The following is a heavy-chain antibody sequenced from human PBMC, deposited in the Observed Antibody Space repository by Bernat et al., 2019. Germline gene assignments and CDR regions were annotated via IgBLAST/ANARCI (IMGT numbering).Heavy chain of an antibody. Sequence: QVQLVESGGGVVQPGRSLRLSCAASGFTFSSYGMHWVRQAPGKGLEWVAVISYDGSNKDYADSVKGRFTISRDNSKNTLYLQMNSLRAEDTAVYYCAKVSESYDILTGYRDNWFDPWGQGTLVTVSS. D-gene: IGHD3-9*01. CDR2: ISYDGSNK. CDR3: AKVSESYDILTGYRDNWFDP. V-gene: IGHV3-30*18. CDR1: GFTFSSYG. J-gene: IGHJ5*02.